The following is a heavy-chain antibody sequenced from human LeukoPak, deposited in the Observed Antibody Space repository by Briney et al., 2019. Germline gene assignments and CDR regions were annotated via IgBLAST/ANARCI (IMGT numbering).Heavy chain of an antibody. D-gene: IGHD4-17*01. CDR1: GYTFTSYG. CDR3: ASARYSFHGDYLSNHH. J-gene: IGHJ5*02. CDR2: ISAYNGNT. V-gene: IGHV1-18*01. Sequence: ASVKVSCKASGYTFTSYGISWVRQAPGQELEWMGWISAYNGNTNYAQKLQVRVTMTTDTSTSTPYMELSSLRSDDTAVHYCASARYSFHGDYLSNHHWGQGTLVTVSS.